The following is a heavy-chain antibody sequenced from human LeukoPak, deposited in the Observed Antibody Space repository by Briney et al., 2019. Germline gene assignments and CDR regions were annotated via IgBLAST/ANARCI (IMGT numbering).Heavy chain of an antibody. CDR2: ISSTSSAI. J-gene: IGHJ4*02. D-gene: IGHD5-18*01. Sequence: GGSLRLSCAASGFTFSSFSMNWVRQAPGKGLEWLSYISSTSSAIYYADSLKGLFTISRDNAKNSLYLQMNSLRAEDTAVYYCARVIASYGDSAYWGQGTLVTVSS. V-gene: IGHV3-48*04. CDR1: GFTFSSFS. CDR3: ARVIASYGDSAY.